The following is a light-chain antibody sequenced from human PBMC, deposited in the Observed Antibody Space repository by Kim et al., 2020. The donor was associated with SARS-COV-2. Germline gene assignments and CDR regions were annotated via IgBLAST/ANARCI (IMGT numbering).Light chain of an antibody. V-gene: IGLV2-14*03. CDR2: DVS. Sequence: QSSTISRTGPSRDVGGYNYVSWYQQHPNKAHKLLIYDVSDRPSGVSNRFSGSKSGNTASLTISGLQAEDEADYYCSSYRRSITNYVFGTGTKVTVL. J-gene: IGLJ1*01. CDR3: SSYRRSITNYV. CDR1: SRDVGGYNY.